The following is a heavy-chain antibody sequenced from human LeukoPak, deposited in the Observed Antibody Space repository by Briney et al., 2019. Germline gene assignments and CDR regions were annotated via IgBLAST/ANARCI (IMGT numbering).Heavy chain of an antibody. CDR1: GFTFSNAW. V-gene: IGHV3-15*01. CDR3: TTTHYGDYVLVGFDY. CDR2: IKSKTDGGTT. J-gene: IGHJ4*02. Sequence: KPGGSLRLSCAASGFTFSNAWMSWVRQAPGKGLEWVGRIKSKTDGGTTDYAAPVKGRFTISRDDPKNTLYLQMNSLKTEDTAVYYCTTTHYGDYVLVGFDYWGQGTLVTVSS. D-gene: IGHD4-17*01.